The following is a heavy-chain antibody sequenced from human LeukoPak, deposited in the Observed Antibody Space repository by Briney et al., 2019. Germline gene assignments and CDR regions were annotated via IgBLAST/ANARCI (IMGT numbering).Heavy chain of an antibody. J-gene: IGHJ4*02. V-gene: IGHV3-30*02. CDR1: GFTFRSYG. Sequence: GGSLRLPCSASGFTFRSYGMHWVRQAPGKGLEWVAFIRFDGSNQYYADSVKGRFTISRDNSNNTLSLQMNTLRGDDTAVYFCAKGYGESHFDSWGQGTLVTVSS. CDR3: AKGYGESHFDS. D-gene: IGHD5-18*01. CDR2: IRFDGSNQ.